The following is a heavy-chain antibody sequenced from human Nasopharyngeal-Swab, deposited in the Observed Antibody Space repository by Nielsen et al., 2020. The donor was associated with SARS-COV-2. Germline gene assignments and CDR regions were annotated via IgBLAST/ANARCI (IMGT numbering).Heavy chain of an antibody. CDR2: IYYSGST. Sequence: WIRQPPGKGLEWIGYIYYSGSTNYNPSLKSRVNISVERSKTQFYLKLNSVTAADTAVYFCARDPRSLYYYYYIDVWGKGTTVTVSS. V-gene: IGHV4-59*01. CDR3: ARDPRSLYYYYYIDV. J-gene: IGHJ6*03.